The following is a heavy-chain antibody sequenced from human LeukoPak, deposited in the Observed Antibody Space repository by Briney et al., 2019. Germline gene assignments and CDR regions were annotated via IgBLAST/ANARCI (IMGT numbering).Heavy chain of an antibody. CDR3: ARGGRQSGYYSINGDF. D-gene: IGHD3-22*01. V-gene: IGHV1-24*01. CDR1: GYTLTELS. CDR2: FDPEDGET. Sequence: ASVKVSCKVSGYTLTELSMHWVRQAPGKGLEWMGGFDPEDGETIYAQKFQGRVTMTEDTSTSTAYMELRSLRSDDTAVYYCARGGRQSGYYSINGDFWGQGTLVTVSS. J-gene: IGHJ4*02.